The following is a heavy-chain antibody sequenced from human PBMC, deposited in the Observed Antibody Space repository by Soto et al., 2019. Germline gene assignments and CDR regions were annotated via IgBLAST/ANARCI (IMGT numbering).Heavy chain of an antibody. CDR2: ISAYNGNT. CDR3: ARDTIGDDFWSGYGPGSY. CDR1: GYTFTSYG. V-gene: IGHV1-18*04. Sequence: GASVKVSCKASGYTFTSYGISWVRQAPGQGLEWMGWISAYNGNTNYAQKLQGRVTMTTDTSTSTAYMELRSLRSDDTAVYYCARDTIGDDFWSGYGPGSYWGQGTLVTVSS. J-gene: IGHJ4*02. D-gene: IGHD3-3*01.